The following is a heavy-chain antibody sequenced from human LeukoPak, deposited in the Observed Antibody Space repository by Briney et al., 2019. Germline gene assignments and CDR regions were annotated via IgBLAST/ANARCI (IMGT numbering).Heavy chain of an antibody. CDR2: IKQDGSET. J-gene: IGHJ4*02. CDR3: ARDFWGAYRVDFFDY. Sequence: GGSLRLSCAVSGFTFASYSMNWVRRAPGKGLEWVANIKQDGSETYVDSVRGRFTISRDNAKNSLYLQMNSLRADDAAIYYCARDFWGAYRVDFFDYWGQGTLVTVSS. D-gene: IGHD3-3*01. CDR1: GFTFASYS. V-gene: IGHV3-7*01.